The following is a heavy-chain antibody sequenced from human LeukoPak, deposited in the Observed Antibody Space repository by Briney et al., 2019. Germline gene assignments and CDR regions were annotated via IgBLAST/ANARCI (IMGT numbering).Heavy chain of an antibody. D-gene: IGHD3-22*01. CDR2: MNPNSGNT. CDR3: ARAYYDSSGYYSRVIDY. J-gene: IGHJ4*02. CDR1: GYTFTSYD. V-gene: IGHV1-8*01. Sequence: ASVKVSCKASGYTFTSYDINWVRQATGQGLEWMGWMNPNSGNTGYAQKFQGRVTMTRNTSISTAYMELSSLRSEDTAVYYCARAYYDSSGYYSRVIDYWGQGTLVTVSS.